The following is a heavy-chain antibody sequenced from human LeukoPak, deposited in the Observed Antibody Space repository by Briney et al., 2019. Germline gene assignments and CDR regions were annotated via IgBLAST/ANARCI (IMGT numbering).Heavy chain of an antibody. CDR2: IYSGGST. D-gene: IGHD3-22*01. CDR3: ARGLDSSGYDFDY. J-gene: IGHJ4*02. CDR1: GFTVSSNY. Sequence: GGSLRLSCAASGFTVSSNYMSWVRQAPGKGLEWVSVIYSGGSTYYADSVKGRFTISRDNSKNTLYLQMNSLRAEDTAVYYCARGLDSSGYDFDYWGQGTLVTVS. V-gene: IGHV3-66*01.